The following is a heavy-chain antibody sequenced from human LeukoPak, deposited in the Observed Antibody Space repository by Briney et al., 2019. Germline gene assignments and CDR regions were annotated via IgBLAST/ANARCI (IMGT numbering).Heavy chain of an antibody. CDR1: GGSFSGYS. D-gene: IGHD2-15*01. V-gene: IGHV4-34*01. J-gene: IGHJ4*02. CDR2: INHSGST. CDR3: ARRGRWCSGGSCYSYYFDY. Sequence: PSETLSLTCAVYGGSFSGYSWSWIRQPPGKGLEWIGEINHSGSTNYNPSPKSRVTISFDTSKNQFSLKLSSVTAADTAVYYCARRGRWCSGGSCYSYYFDYWGQGTLVTVSS.